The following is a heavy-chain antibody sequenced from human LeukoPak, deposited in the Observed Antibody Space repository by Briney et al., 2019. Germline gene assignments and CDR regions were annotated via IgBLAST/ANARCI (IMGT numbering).Heavy chain of an antibody. CDR2: ISYDGSNK. V-gene: IGHV3-30*18. J-gene: IGHJ4*02. CDR3: AKGSSWPDFDY. CDR1: GFTFSSYG. D-gene: IGHD6-13*01. Sequence: PGGSLRLSCAASGFTFSSYGLHWVRQAPGKGLEWVAVISYDGSNKYYADSVKGRFTISRDNSKNTLYLQMNSLRAEDTAVYYCAKGSSWPDFDYWGQGTLVTVSS.